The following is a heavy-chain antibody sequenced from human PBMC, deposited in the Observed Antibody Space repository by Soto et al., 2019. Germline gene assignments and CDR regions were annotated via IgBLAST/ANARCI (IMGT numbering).Heavy chain of an antibody. CDR1: GFSLSTSGVG. CDR3: VHKGWGDRILDY. V-gene: IGHV2-5*02. J-gene: IGHJ4*02. CDR2: IYWEDTK. Sequence: QITLKESGPMLVKPTQTLTLTCTFSGFSLSTSGVGVGWIRQPPGKALEWLALIYWEDTKHYSPSLESRLTITKDTSKNQVVLTMTNMHPVDTATYYCVHKGWGDRILDYWGQGTLLTVSS. D-gene: IGHD3-16*01.